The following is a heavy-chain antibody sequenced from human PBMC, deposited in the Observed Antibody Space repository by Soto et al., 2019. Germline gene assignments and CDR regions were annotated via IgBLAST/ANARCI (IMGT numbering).Heavy chain of an antibody. J-gene: IGHJ4*02. D-gene: IGHD3-9*01. CDR1: GFTFEAYT. Sequence: EVHLVESGGVVVQPGGSLRLSCAVSGFTFEAYTMHWVRQGPGKGLEWVSLISWDGGITHYADSVKGRFTIARDNGKNSLFLEMSSLRPDDTALYYCAKDSYDIVTGQKRYFDSWGQGTRVTVSA. CDR2: ISWDGGIT. CDR3: AKDSYDIVTGQKRYFDS. V-gene: IGHV3-43*01.